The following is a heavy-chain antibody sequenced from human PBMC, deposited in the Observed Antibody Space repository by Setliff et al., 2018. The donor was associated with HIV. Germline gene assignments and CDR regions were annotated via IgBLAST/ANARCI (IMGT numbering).Heavy chain of an antibody. Sequence: LTCTVSGASSIYFWGWIRQPPGKGLEWIGSVYYSGSTYYNPSLKSRVTISMDTSKNQFSLKLNSVTAADTAVYYCAKDRSGSYRTFDYWGPGILVTVSS. CDR1: GASSIYF. CDR2: VYYSGST. D-gene: IGHD1-26*01. V-gene: IGHV4-39*07. CDR3: AKDRSGSYRTFDY. J-gene: IGHJ4*02.